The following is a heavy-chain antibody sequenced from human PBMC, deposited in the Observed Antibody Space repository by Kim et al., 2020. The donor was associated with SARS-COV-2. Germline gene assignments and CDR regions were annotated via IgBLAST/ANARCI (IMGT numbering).Heavy chain of an antibody. J-gene: IGHJ5*02. V-gene: IGHV4-39*01. CDR3: ARRPSGSSGCRGWFDP. CDR2: IYYSGST. D-gene: IGHD6-19*01. CDR1: GGSISSSSYY. Sequence: SETLSLTCTVSGGSISSSSYYWGWIRQPPGKGLEWIGSIYYSGSTYYNPSLKSRVTISVDTSKNQFSLKLSSVTAADTAVYYCARRPSGSSGCRGWFDPWGQGTLVTVSS.